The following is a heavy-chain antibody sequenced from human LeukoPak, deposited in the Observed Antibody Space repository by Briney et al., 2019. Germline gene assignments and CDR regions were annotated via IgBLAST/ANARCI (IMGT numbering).Heavy chain of an antibody. CDR2: IYPRDSRT. Sequence: ESLKISCKGSGYSFSSYWIAWVRQMPGKGLEWMGVIYPRDSRTTYSPSFQDQVTISADKSISTAYLQWTSLKASDTAMYYCARHLSDITSSPNYWGPGTLVTVSS. D-gene: IGHD2-2*01. CDR1: GYSFSSYW. V-gene: IGHV5-51*01. J-gene: IGHJ4*02. CDR3: ARHLSDITSSPNY.